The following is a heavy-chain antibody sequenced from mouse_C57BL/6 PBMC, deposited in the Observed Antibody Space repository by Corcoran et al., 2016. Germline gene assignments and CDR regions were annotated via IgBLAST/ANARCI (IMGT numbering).Heavy chain of an antibody. V-gene: IGHV9-3*01. CDR1: GYTFTTYG. CDR2: INTYSGVP. J-gene: IGHJ1*03. CDR3: ARPRPLYFDV. Sequence: QIQLVQSGPELKKPGETVKISCKASGYTFTTYGMSWVKQAPGKGLKWMGWINTYSGVPTYADDFKGRFAFSLETSASTAYLQINNLKNEDTATYFCARPRPLYFDVWGTGTTVTVSS. D-gene: IGHD6-1*01.